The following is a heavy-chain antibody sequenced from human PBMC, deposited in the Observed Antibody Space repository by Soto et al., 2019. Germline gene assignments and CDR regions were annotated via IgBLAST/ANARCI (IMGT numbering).Heavy chain of an antibody. CDR3: ARGRRAVAGPELDY. CDR1: GGSISSSSYY. Sequence: SETLSLTCTVSGGSISSSSYYWGWIRQPPGKGLEWIGSIYYSGSTYYNPSLKSRVTISVDTSKNQFSLKLSSVTAADTAVYYCARGRRAVAGPELDYWGQGTLVTVSS. J-gene: IGHJ4*02. V-gene: IGHV4-39*07. D-gene: IGHD6-19*01. CDR2: IYYSGST.